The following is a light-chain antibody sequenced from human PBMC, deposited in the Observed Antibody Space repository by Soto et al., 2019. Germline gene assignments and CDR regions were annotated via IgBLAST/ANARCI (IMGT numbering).Light chain of an antibody. CDR3: GTWRSSLGAVV. Sequence: QSVLTQPPSVSAAPGQKVTISCSGSSSNIGNNSVSWYQQLPGTAPNLLIYDNNKRPSGIPDRFSGSKSGTSATLGITGLQTGDEADYYCGTWRSSLGAVVFGGGTQLTVL. CDR2: DNN. CDR1: SSNIGNNS. J-gene: IGLJ2*01. V-gene: IGLV1-51*01.